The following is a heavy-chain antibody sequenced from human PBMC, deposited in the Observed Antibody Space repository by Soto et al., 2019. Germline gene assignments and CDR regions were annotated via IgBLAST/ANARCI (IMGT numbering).Heavy chain of an antibody. J-gene: IGHJ4*02. Sequence: QVQLQESGPGLVKPSETLSLTCTVSGGSVSSGSYYWSWIRQPPGKGLEWIGYIYYSGSTNYNPSLKSRVTISVDTSKNQFSLKLSSLTAADTAVYYCARDIWGSYVPDYWGQGTLVTVSS. CDR3: ARDIWGSYVPDY. CDR2: IYYSGST. D-gene: IGHD5-18*01. CDR1: GGSVSSGSYY. V-gene: IGHV4-61*01.